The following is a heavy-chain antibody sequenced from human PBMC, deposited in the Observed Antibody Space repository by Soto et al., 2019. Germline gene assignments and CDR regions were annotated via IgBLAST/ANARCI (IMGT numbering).Heavy chain of an antibody. D-gene: IGHD3-3*01. J-gene: IGHJ6*03. CDR1: GFTFSRYW. CDR3: ARDLENDGNYYMDV. Sequence: EVQLVASGGGLVQPGGSLRLSCEATGFTFSRYWMHWVRQVPGAGLEWVSRINGDGSRITYTDSMKGRFTISRDNAKNTLYLKMNSLRDEDTAVYYCARDLENDGNYYMDVWGKGTTVTVSS. V-gene: IGHV3-74*01. CDR2: INGDGSRI.